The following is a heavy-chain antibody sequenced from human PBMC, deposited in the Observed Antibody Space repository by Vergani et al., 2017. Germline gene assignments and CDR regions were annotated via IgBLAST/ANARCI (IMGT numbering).Heavy chain of an antibody. Sequence: VQLVESGGGLVQPGGSLRLSCAASGFTFSSYSMNWVRQAPGKGLEWVSYISSSSSTIYYADSVKGRFTISRDNAKNSLYLQMNSLRAEDTAVYYCARDAGLVIVDLWGQGTTVTVSS. J-gene: IGHJ6*02. CDR3: ARDAGLVIVDL. V-gene: IGHV3-48*01. CDR2: ISSSSSTI. CDR1: GFTFSSYS. D-gene: IGHD3-9*01.